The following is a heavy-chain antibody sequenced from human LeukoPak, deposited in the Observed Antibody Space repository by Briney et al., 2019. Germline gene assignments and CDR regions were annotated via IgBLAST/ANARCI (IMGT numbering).Heavy chain of an antibody. D-gene: IGHD2-2*01. CDR3: AKGPPRDQLLWSFDY. V-gene: IGHV3-23*01. J-gene: IGHJ4*02. CDR1: GFTFRDFS. Sequence: GGSLRLSCVASGFTFRDFSMSWVRQAPGKGLEWVSAISGSGGSTYYADSVKGRFTISRDNSKNTLYLQMNSLRAEDTAVYYCAKGPPRDQLLWSFDYWGQGTLVTVSS. CDR2: ISGSGGST.